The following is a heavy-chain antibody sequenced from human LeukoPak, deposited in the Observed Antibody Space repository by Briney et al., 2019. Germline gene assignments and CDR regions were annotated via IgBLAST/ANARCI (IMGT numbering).Heavy chain of an antibody. Sequence: PGESLRLSCAASGFTVSSNYMSWVRQVPGKGLEWVSVIYSDGTISYADSVKGRFTISRDNSENTLYLQMNSLRVEDTAVYYCVREVGGGASGQWGQGTLVTVSS. CDR2: IYSDGTI. D-gene: IGHD3-16*01. CDR3: VREVGGGASGQ. CDR1: GFTVSSNY. J-gene: IGHJ4*02. V-gene: IGHV3-66*01.